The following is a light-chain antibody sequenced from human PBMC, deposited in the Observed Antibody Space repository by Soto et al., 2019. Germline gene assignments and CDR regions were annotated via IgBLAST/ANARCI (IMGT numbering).Light chain of an antibody. Sequence: DVQMTQSPSSLSASVGDRVTITCRASQSISSLLNWYQQKPGESPKLLIYGASSLQSGVPPRFSGSGSGTDFTLTISSLQPEDFATYYCQQSYYAPPTFGQGTKLDIK. V-gene: IGKV1-39*01. CDR2: GAS. CDR3: QQSYYAPPT. J-gene: IGKJ1*01. CDR1: QSISSL.